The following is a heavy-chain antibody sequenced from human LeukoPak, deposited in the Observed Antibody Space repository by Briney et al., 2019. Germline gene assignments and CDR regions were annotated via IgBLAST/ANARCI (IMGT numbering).Heavy chain of an antibody. Sequence: ASVKGSCKASGYTFTNYGITWVRQAPGQGLEWMGWISGYQCSTKYAQNFQGRVTMTIDTSTSTAYMDLRSLRSDDTAIYFCARSALGTITAGPFNYWGQGTLVAVSS. J-gene: IGHJ4*02. V-gene: IGHV1-18*01. D-gene: IGHD5-24*01. CDR2: ISGYQCST. CDR1: GYTFTNYG. CDR3: ARSALGTITAGPFNY.